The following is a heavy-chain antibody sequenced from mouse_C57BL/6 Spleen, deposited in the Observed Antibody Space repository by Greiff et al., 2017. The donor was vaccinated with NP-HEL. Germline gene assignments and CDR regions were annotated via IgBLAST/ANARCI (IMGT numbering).Heavy chain of an antibody. J-gene: IGHJ2*01. CDR3: ASTLITTVVATDY. D-gene: IGHD1-1*01. Sequence: EVKLVESGAELVKPGASVKLSCTASGFNIKDYYMHWVKQRTEQGLEWIGRIDPEDGETKYAPKFQGKATITADTSSNTAYLQLSSLTSEDTAVYYCASTLITTVVATDYWGQGTTLTVSS. V-gene: IGHV14-2*01. CDR1: GFNIKDYY. CDR2: IDPEDGET.